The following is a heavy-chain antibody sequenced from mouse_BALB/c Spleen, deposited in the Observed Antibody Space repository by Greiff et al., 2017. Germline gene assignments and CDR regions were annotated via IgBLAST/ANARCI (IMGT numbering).Heavy chain of an antibody. Sequence: EVKLVESGGGLVQPGEFLKFSCESNVYDIPSHDMSWVRKTPEKRLELVAAINSDGGSTYYPDTMERRFIISRDNTKKTLYLQMSSLRSEDTALYYCARQGYGGFAYWGQGTLVTVSA. D-gene: IGHD1-1*02. CDR3: ARQGYGGFAY. V-gene: IGHV5-2*01. CDR2: INSDGGST. J-gene: IGHJ3*01. CDR1: VYDIPSHD.